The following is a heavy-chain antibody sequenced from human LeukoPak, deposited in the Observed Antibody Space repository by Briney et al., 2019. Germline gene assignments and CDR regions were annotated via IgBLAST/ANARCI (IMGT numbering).Heavy chain of an antibody. D-gene: IGHD3-22*01. CDR3: ARAESYYDSSGYTFDY. Sequence: GGSLRLSCAASGFTFSSYAMHWVRQAPGKGLEWVAVISYDGSNKYYADSVKGRFTISRDNSKNTLYLQMNSLRAEDTAVYYCARAESYYDSSGYTFDYWGQGTLVTVSS. CDR2: ISYDGSNK. J-gene: IGHJ4*02. V-gene: IGHV3-30*04. CDR1: GFTFSSYA.